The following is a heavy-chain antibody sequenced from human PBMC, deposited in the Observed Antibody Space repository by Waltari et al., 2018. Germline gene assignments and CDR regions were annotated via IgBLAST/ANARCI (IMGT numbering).Heavy chain of an antibody. CDR1: GGSISSGSYY. J-gene: IGHJ2*01. V-gene: IGHV4-61*09. Sequence: QVQLQESGPGLVKPSQTLSLTCTVSGGSISSGSYYWSWIRQPAGKGLEWIGYIYTSGSTNYNPSLKSRVTISVDTSKNQFSLKLSSVTAADTAVYYCARYQEQTQSYKAVFPISWYFDLWGRGTLVTVSS. CDR3: ARYQEQTQSYKAVFPISWYFDL. CDR2: IYTSGST. D-gene: IGHD2-2*01.